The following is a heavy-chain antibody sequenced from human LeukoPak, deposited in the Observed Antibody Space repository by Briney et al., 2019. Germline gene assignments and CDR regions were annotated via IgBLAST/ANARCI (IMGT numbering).Heavy chain of an antibody. CDR2: IRHDGSNE. CDR3: ARDLGIFGDFDY. CDR1: GFSFSNFG. D-gene: IGHD3-3*01. J-gene: IGHJ4*02. Sequence: GGSLRLSCTTSGFSFSNFGMHWVRQAPDKGLERLAFIRHDGSNEYSADSVKGRFTISRDNSRSTLFLKMDNLRSEDTAIYYCARDLGIFGDFDYWGQGTLVIVSS. V-gene: IGHV3-30*02.